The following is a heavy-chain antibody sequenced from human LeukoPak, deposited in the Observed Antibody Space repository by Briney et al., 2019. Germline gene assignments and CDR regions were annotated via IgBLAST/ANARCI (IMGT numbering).Heavy chain of an antibody. CDR3: AKVKRWLDYFDS. D-gene: IGHD5-12*01. V-gene: IGHV3-23*01. J-gene: IGHJ4*02. Sequence: GGSLRLSCAASGFTFSSYAMGWVRQAPGKGLEWVSGISVSGDRTYYADSVKGRFTISRDNSKNTLYLQINSLRAEDTAVYYCAKVKRWLDYFDSWGQGTLVTVSP. CDR1: GFTFSSYA. CDR2: ISVSGDRT.